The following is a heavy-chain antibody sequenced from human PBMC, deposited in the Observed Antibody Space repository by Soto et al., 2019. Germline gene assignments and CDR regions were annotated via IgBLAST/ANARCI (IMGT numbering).Heavy chain of an antibody. Sequence: SETLSLTCTVSGGSISSYYWSWIRKPPGKGLEWIGYIYYSGSTNYNPSLKSRVTISVDTSKNQFSLKLSSVTAADTAVYYCARHSYAAGGLLGVWGKGTTVTVSS. J-gene: IGHJ6*04. CDR1: GGSISSYY. V-gene: IGHV4-59*08. CDR2: IYYSGST. D-gene: IGHD3-10*01. CDR3: ARHSYAAGGLLGV.